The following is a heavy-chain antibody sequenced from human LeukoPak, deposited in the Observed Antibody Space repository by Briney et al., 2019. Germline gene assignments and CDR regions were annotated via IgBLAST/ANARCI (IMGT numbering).Heavy chain of an antibody. CDR1: GFTLSYYW. V-gene: IGHV3-7*04. D-gene: IGHD5-24*01. CDR2: IMQDGSEK. CDR3: ARHSAGYTTFFDY. J-gene: IGHJ4*02. Sequence: GGSLRLSCAASGFTLSYYWMTWVRRAPGKGLEWVANIMQDGSEKYYVDSVKGRFTISRDNAKNSLHLQMNSLRAEDTAVYYCARHSAGYTTFFDYWGQGTLVTVSS.